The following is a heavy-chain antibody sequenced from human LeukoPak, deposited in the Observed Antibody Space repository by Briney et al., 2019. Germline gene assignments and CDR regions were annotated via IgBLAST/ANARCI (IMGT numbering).Heavy chain of an antibody. Sequence: GSSVKVSCKASGYTFTGSYMYWVRQAPGQGLGWMGWINPNSGGTNYAQKFQGRVTMTRDTSISTAYMELSRLRSDDTALYYCAREAYCGGDCYSAAFDIWGQGTMVTVSS. CDR1: GYTFTGSY. CDR2: INPNSGGT. D-gene: IGHD2-21*02. J-gene: IGHJ3*02. CDR3: AREAYCGGDCYSAAFDI. V-gene: IGHV1-2*02.